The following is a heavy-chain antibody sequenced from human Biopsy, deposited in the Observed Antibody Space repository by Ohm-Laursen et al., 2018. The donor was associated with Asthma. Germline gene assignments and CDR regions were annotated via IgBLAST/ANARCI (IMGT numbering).Heavy chain of an antibody. CDR3: ASDFPKDYVRYNFQF. D-gene: IGHD4-17*01. V-gene: IGHV1-24*01. J-gene: IGHJ4*02. Sequence: SSVKVSCKLSGHSLTDLSMHWVRQAPGQGLEWMGGHDHEEGGTVNAWRFQGRVTMTEDTSTDTAHMELSSLSSDDTAVYYCASDFPKDYVRYNFQFWGQGTLVTVSS. CDR2: HDHEEGGT. CDR1: GHSLTDLS.